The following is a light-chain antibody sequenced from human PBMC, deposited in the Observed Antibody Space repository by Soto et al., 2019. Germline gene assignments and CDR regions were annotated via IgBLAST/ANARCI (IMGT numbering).Light chain of an antibody. CDR1: QRISSW. J-gene: IGKJ1*01. V-gene: IGKV1-12*01. CDR3: QQANSVPWT. Sequence: IQMTQSPSSVSASVGDRVILTCRASQRISSWLAWYHQRPGKAPKLLIYATSTLETGVPSRFSGSGSGKDFTLTISSLQPGDLGTYFCQQANSVPWTFGQGTKVEVK. CDR2: ATS.